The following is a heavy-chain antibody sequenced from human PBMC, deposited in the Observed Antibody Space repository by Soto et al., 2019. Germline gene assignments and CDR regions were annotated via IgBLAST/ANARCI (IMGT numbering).Heavy chain of an antibody. Sequence: EVQLLESGGGLVQPGGSLRLSCAASGFIFSNYAMFWFRQAPGKGLEWVSTIYAAGEGKKYAGSVKGRFTISRDNSRDTLFLQMDSLRVEDTAIYFCAKYLIRGDGYEDPDYWGQGTLVTVSS. CDR2: IYAAGEGK. J-gene: IGHJ4*02. CDR3: AKYLIRGDGYEDPDY. D-gene: IGHD3-10*01. V-gene: IGHV3-23*01. CDR1: GFIFSNYA.